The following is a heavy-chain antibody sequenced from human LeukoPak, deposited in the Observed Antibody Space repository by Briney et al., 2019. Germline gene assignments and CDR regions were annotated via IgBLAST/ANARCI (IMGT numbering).Heavy chain of an antibody. CDR3: ARVRKLRTRGVMGPLDY. CDR1: GFTFNYYW. Sequence: GGSLRLSCAASGFTFNYYWLTWVRQAPGKGREWVANIQQDGSEKYYVDSVKGRFIISRDNAKNSLYLQMNSLRAEDTAVYYCARVRKLRTRGVMGPLDYWGQGTLVTVSS. V-gene: IGHV3-7*01. CDR2: IQQDGSEK. J-gene: IGHJ4*02. D-gene: IGHD3-10*01.